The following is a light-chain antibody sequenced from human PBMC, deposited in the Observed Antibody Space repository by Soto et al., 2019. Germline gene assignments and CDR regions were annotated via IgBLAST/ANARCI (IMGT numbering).Light chain of an antibody. J-gene: IGLJ1*01. V-gene: IGLV1-44*01. CDR1: SSNIGSNT. CDR3: AAWADSLNGLV. Sequence: QSVLTQPPSASGTPGQTITISCTGSSSNIGSNTVNSYQQHPGTAATPLISNNNQRPSGGRDRFSGSKSGTSASLAISGLESEDEADYYCAAWADSLNGLVFGTGTKLTVL. CDR2: NNN.